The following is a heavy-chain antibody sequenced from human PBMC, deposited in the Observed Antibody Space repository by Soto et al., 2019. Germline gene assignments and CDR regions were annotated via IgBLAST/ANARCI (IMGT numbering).Heavy chain of an antibody. CDR2: VYTSAEGGAT. V-gene: IGHV3-15*07. CDR3: TTGSVEGF. CDR1: GFSVTNAW. Sequence: EVQLVDSGGGLVKPGGSLRLSCAASGFSVTNAWMNWVSQAPGKGLEWVGRVYTSAEGGATNYAAPVKGRFTISRDDSKNTVYLQMNSLMTEDTAVYYCTTGSVEGFWGQGTTVTVSS. J-gene: IGHJ6*02. D-gene: IGHD2-15*01.